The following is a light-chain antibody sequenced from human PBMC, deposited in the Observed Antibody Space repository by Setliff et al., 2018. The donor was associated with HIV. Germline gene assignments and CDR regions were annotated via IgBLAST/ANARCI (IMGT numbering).Light chain of an antibody. Sequence: QSVLAQPASVSGSPGQSVTIPCTGISSDVGSYNLVSWYRQYPGKAPKLMIYEVSKRPSGVSNRFSGSKSGNTASLTISGLQAEDEADYYCSSYTRSSSGVFGTGTKVTVL. CDR1: SSDVGSYNL. V-gene: IGLV2-14*02. J-gene: IGLJ1*01. CDR2: EVS. CDR3: SSYTRSSSGV.